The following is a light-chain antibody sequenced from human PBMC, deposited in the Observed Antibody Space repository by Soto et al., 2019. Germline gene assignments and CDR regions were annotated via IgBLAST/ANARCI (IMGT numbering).Light chain of an antibody. V-gene: IGKV3-15*01. CDR3: NQYSNTFRT. CDR1: YTVGTN. Sequence: EIVLTQFPAALSVSPGERATLSCWASYTVGTNLAWYQQKPGQAPRLLIYDTYTRATGVQARFSGSGSGTEFTLTIRNLQAEDSAVYHCNQYSNTFRTVGQGTKVDIK. CDR2: DTY. J-gene: IGKJ1*01.